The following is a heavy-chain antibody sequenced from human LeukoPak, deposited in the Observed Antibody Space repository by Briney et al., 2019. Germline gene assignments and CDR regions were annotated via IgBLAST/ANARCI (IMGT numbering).Heavy chain of an antibody. Sequence: GESLKISCKGSGYSFTSYWIGWVRQMPGKGLEWMGIIYPGDSDTRYSPSFQGQVTISADKSISTAYLQWGSLKASDTAMYYCARLTGCSSTSCYRDMYYGMDVWGQGTTVTVSS. CDR1: GYSFTSYW. V-gene: IGHV5-51*01. J-gene: IGHJ6*02. D-gene: IGHD2-2*01. CDR3: ARLTGCSSTSCYRDMYYGMDV. CDR2: IYPGDSDT.